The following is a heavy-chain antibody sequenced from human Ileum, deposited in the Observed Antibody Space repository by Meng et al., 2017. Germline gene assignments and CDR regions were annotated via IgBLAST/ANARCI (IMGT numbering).Heavy chain of an antibody. CDR3: ARGRMGGSAW. Sequence: GRLPHRGAGLLKTSSTLSLTCVVYCASVTDYSWNWIRQPPGKGLEWIGEIDHSGSANYDPSLKSRVTMSADASKKQFSLKLSSVTAADTAVYYCARGRMGGSAWWGQGTLVTVSS. D-gene: IGHD1-26*01. J-gene: IGHJ4*02. CDR2: IDHSGSA. V-gene: IGHV4-34*01. CDR1: CASVTDYS.